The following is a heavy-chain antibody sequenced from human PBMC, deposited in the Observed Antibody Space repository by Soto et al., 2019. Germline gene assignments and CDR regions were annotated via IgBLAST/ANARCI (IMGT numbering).Heavy chain of an antibody. J-gene: IGHJ5*02. Sequence: QVQLQESGPGLVKPSETLSLTCSVSGGSINNYYWSWIRQPPGKGLEWIGYFYSTGRTYYSPSHKSRVPMSVDPSKNQSSLKVTSVTAADTAVYYCARRVVRGVTNWFDSWGPGTLVTASS. V-gene: IGHV4-59*08. D-gene: IGHD3-10*01. CDR1: GGSINNYY. CDR3: ARRVVRGVTNWFDS. CDR2: FYSTGRT.